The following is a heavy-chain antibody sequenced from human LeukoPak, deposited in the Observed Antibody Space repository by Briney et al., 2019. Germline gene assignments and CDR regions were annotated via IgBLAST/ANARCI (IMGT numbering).Heavy chain of an antibody. CDR3: ARVVPAAILPINLYYYDSSGYYGY. CDR2: INPNSGGT. D-gene: IGHD3-22*01. CDR1: GGTFTGYY. V-gene: IGHV1-2*02. J-gene: IGHJ4*02. Sequence: ASVKVSCKASGGTFTGYYMHWVRQAPGQGLEWMGWINPNSGGTNYAQKFQGRVTMTRDTSISTAYMELSRLRSDDTAVYYCARVVPAAILPINLYYYDSSGYYGYWGQGTLVTVSS.